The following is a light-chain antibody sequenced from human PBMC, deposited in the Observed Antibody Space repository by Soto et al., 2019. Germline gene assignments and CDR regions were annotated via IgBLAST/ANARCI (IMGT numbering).Light chain of an antibody. CDR2: DAS. CDR3: QQYSTFPRT. CDR1: QSISKW. V-gene: IGKV1-5*01. Sequence: DIQMTQSPSTLSASVGDRVVITWRASQSISKWLAWYQQKPGRAPNFLIYDASTLESGVPSRFSGSGSGTEFTLAITNLQPDDFATFYCQQYSTFPRTFGQGTKVDI. J-gene: IGKJ1*01.